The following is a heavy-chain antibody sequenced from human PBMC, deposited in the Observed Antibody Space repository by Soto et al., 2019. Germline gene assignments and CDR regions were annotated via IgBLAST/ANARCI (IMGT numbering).Heavy chain of an antibody. D-gene: IGHD2-21*02. Sequence: QVQLQESGPGLVKPSQTLSLTCTVSGGSISSGDYYWSWIRQPPGKGLEWIGYIYYSGSTYYNPSLKSRVTISGDTSKNQFSLKLGSVTAADTAVYYCARENRGGNSHNWFDPWGQGTLVTVSS. V-gene: IGHV4-30-4*01. CDR2: IYYSGST. CDR1: GGSISSGDYY. CDR3: ARENRGGNSHNWFDP. J-gene: IGHJ5*02.